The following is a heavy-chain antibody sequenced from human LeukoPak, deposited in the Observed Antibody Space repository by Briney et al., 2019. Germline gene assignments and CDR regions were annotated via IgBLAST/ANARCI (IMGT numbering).Heavy chain of an antibody. CDR3: AKERSPVPLGY. D-gene: IGHD2-2*01. CDR2: ISNSGGGT. Sequence: GGSLRLSCAASGFTFSSYAMNWVRQAPGKGLEWVSGISNSGGGTYYADSVKGRFTISRDNSKNTLYLQMNSLRVEDTAVYYCAKERSPVPLGYWGQGTLVTVSS. J-gene: IGHJ4*02. V-gene: IGHV3-23*01. CDR1: GFTFSSYA.